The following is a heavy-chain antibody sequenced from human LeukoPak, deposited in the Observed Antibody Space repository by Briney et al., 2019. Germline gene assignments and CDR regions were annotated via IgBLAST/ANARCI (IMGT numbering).Heavy chain of an antibody. CDR1: GGSISSYY. CDR3: AREKVPAYYYDSSGYYYFDY. D-gene: IGHD3-22*01. Sequence: SDTLSLTCTVSGGSISSYYWSWIRQPPGKGLEWIGEINHSGSTNYNPSLKSRVTISVDTSKNQFSLKLSSVTAADTAVYYCAREKVPAYYYDSSGYYYFDYWGQGTLVTVSS. V-gene: IGHV4-34*01. CDR2: INHSGST. J-gene: IGHJ4*02.